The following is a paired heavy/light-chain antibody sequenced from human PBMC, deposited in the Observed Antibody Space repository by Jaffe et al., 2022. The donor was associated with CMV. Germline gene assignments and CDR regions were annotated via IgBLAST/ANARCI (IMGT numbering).Heavy chain of an antibody. J-gene: IGHJ6*02. Sequence: QVQLVQSGAEVKKPGASVKVSCKASGYTFTSYGISWVRQAPGQGLEWMGWISAYNGNTNYAQKLQGRVTMTTDTSTSTAYMELRSLRSDDTAVYYCARDRYCSGGSCNNRNYYYYYGMDVWGQGTTVTVSS. CDR1: GYTFTSYG. D-gene: IGHD2-15*01. CDR2: ISAYNGNT. CDR3: ARDRYCSGGSCNNRNYYYYYGMDV. V-gene: IGHV1-18*01.
Light chain of an antibody. V-gene: IGKV2-28*01. J-gene: IGKJ3*01. CDR2: LGS. Sequence: DIVMTQSPLSLPVTPGEPASISCRSSQSLLHSNGYNYLDWYLQKPGQSPQLLIYLGSNRASGVPDRFSGSGSGTDFTLKISRVEAEDVGVYYCMQALQTLLFTFGPGTKVDIK. CDR3: MQALQTLLFT. CDR1: QSLLHSNGYNY.